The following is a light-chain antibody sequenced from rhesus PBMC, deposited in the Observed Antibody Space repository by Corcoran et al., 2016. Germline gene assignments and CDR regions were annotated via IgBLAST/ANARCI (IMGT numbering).Light chain of an antibody. CDR2: AAT. CDR3: QQGYSTPYS. CDR1: QGISNA. Sequence: DIQMTQSPSSLSASVGDKVTITCRASQGISNALAWYQQKPGKAPKLLFYAATRLESGVPSRFSGSSSGTDFILPISRLQPEDFATYYYQQGYSTPYSFGQGTKVEIK. V-gene: IGKV1-33*02. J-gene: IGKJ2*01.